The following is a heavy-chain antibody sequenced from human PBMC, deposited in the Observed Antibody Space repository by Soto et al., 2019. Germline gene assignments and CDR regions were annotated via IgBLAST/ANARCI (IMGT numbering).Heavy chain of an antibody. Sequence: EVQLVESGGGLVQPGGSLRLSCAASGFTFSSYSMNWVRQAPGKGREWVSYISSSSSTIYYADSVKGRFTISRDNAKNSLYLQMNSLRAEDTAVYYCARDGKWLRFFVDYWGQGTLVTVSS. J-gene: IGHJ4*02. CDR1: GFTFSSYS. V-gene: IGHV3-48*01. D-gene: IGHD5-12*01. CDR3: ARDGKWLRFFVDY. CDR2: ISSSSSTI.